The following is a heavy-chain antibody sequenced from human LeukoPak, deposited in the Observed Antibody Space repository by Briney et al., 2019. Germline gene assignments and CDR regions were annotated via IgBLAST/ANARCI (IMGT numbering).Heavy chain of an antibody. CDR3: AKRNSGNYFDD. Sequence: GGSLRLSCAASGFTFSSCAMSWVRQAPGKGLELVSAISDSGVSTYYADSVKGRFTLSRDNSKKTLYLQMNSLRAEDTAVYYCAKRNSGNYFDDWGQGSLVTVSS. J-gene: IGHJ4*02. V-gene: IGHV3-23*01. D-gene: IGHD1-26*01. CDR2: ISDSGVST. CDR1: GFTFSSCA.